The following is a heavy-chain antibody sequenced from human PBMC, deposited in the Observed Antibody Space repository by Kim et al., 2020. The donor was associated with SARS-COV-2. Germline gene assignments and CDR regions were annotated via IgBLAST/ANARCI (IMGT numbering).Heavy chain of an antibody. CDR3: ARERPGGEMDV. CDR2: INPSGYDT. J-gene: IGHJ6*02. V-gene: IGHV1-46*01. CDR1: GHSFSTYY. Sequence: ASVKVSCTASGHSFSTYYVHWMRQAPGQGLEWLGIINPSGYDTFYAWNFRGRVTVTRDTSTNTVYMELSSLRSEDTAVYYCARERPGGEMDVWGQGTTVIVSS. D-gene: IGHD3-16*01.